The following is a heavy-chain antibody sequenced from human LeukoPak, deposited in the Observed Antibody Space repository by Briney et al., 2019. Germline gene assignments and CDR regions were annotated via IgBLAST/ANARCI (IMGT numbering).Heavy chain of an antibody. D-gene: IGHD3-3*01. CDR1: GFTFDDYG. Sequence: PGGSLRLSCAASGFTFDDYGMSWVRQAPGKGLEWVSGINWNGGSTGYADSVKGRFTISRDNAKNSLYLQMNSLRAEDTALYYCARVAPRPITIFGVVDYYYMDVWGKGTTVTVSS. J-gene: IGHJ6*03. CDR2: INWNGGST. CDR3: ARVAPRPITIFGVVDYYYMDV. V-gene: IGHV3-20*04.